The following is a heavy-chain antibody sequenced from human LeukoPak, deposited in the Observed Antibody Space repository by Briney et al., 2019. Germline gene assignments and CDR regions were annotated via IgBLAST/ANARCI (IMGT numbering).Heavy chain of an antibody. CDR3: ARHLGYCSSGNCYFDY. D-gene: IGHD2-15*01. J-gene: IGHJ4*02. V-gene: IGHV3-23*01. CDR1: GFTFSTSA. CDR2: INPSGDNT. Sequence: GGSLRLSCAASGFTFSTSAMSWVRQAPGKGLEWLSSINPSGDNTFSANSVKGRFSISRDNSKNTVSLQMNTLRAEDTAIYYCARHLGYCSSGNCYFDYWGQRTLVTVSS.